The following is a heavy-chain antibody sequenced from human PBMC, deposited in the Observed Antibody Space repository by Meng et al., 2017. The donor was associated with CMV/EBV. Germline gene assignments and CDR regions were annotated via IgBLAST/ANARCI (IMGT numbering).Heavy chain of an antibody. CDR3: AAFRWANGVPFFWDY. J-gene: IGHJ4*02. CDR1: GFTFTSSA. V-gene: IGHV1-58*01. CDR2: IVVGSGNT. D-gene: IGHD2-8*01. Sequence: SVKVSCKASGFTFTSSAVQWVRQARGQRLEWIGWIVVGSGNTNYAQKFQERVTITRVMSTSTAYMELSSLRSGDTAVYYCAAFRWANGVPFFWDYWGQGTLVTVSS.